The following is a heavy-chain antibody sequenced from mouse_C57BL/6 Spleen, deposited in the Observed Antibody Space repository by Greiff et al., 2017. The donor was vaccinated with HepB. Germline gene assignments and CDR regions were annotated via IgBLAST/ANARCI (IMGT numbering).Heavy chain of an antibody. V-gene: IGHV5-9-1*02. CDR3: TRDRDGYPLDY. Sequence: EVNVVESGEGLVKPGGSLKLSCAASGFTFSSYAMSWVRQTPETRLEWVAYISSGGDYIYYADTVKGRFTISRDNARNALYLQMSSLKSEDTAMYYCTRDRDGYPLDYWGQGTTLTVSS. CDR1: GFTFSSYA. J-gene: IGHJ2*01. CDR2: ISSGGDYI. D-gene: IGHD2-3*01.